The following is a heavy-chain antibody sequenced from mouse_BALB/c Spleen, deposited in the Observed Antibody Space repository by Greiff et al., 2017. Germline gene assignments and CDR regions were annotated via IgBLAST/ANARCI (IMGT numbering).Heavy chain of an antibody. CDR3: ASQLGLCAY. J-gene: IGHJ3*01. Sequence: QVHVKQSGAELAKPGASVKMSCKASGYTFTSYWMHWVKQRPGQGLEWIGYINPSTGYTEYNQKFKDKATLTADKSSSTAYMQLSSLTSEDSAVYYCASQLGLCAYWGQGTLVTVSA. V-gene: IGHV1-7*01. CDR2: INPSTGYT. CDR1: GYTFTSYW. D-gene: IGHD4-1*02.